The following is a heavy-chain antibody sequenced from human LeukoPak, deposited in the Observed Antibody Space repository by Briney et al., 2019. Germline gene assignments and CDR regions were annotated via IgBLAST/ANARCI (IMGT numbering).Heavy chain of an antibody. CDR1: GNPISSGYF. Sequence: PSETLSLTCGVSGNPISSGYFWVWIRQPPGKGLEWIGSVYHTGATYYNPSLKSPVTISVDTSKNQFSLELNSVTAADTAVYYCARDLGLTISANWFDPWGQGTLVTASS. CDR3: ARDLGLTISANWFDP. J-gene: IGHJ5*02. V-gene: IGHV4-38-2*02. D-gene: IGHD3-3*01. CDR2: VYHTGAT.